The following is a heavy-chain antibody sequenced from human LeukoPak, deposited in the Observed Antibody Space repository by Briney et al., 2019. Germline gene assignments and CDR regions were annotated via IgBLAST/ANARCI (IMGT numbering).Heavy chain of an antibody. Sequence: SETLSLTCTVSGGSIKSHFWSWVRQPPGKRLEWIGYIFHSGSTNYNPSLKSRVTISVDKSKNQFSLKLSSVTAADTAVYYCARVLRGGLEYFDYWGQGTLVTVSS. J-gene: IGHJ4*02. CDR1: GGSIKSHF. CDR3: ARVLRGGLEYFDY. CDR2: IFHSGST. V-gene: IGHV4-59*11.